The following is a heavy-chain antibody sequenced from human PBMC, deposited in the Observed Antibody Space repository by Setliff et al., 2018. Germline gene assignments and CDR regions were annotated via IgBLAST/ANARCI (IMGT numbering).Heavy chain of an antibody. J-gene: IGHJ5*02. CDR3: ARHVLGQQLVYNWFDP. Sequence: ASVKVSCKASGYTFTGYYMHWVRQAPGQGLEWMGRINPNSGGTNYAQKFQGRVTMSVDTSKNQFSLRLSSVTAADTAVYYCARHVLGQQLVYNWFDPWGQGTLVTV. D-gene: IGHD6-13*01. CDR2: INPNSGGT. CDR1: GYTFTGYY. V-gene: IGHV1-2*06.